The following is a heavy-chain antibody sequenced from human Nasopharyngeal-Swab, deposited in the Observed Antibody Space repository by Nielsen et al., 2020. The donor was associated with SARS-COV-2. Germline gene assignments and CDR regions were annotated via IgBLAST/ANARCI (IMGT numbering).Heavy chain of an antibody. CDR3: ARGSAMVPSDY. J-gene: IGHJ4*02. D-gene: IGHD3-10*01. CDR1: GFTFSSYG. V-gene: IGHV3-33*01. CDR2: IWYDGSNK. Sequence: GGSLRLSCAASGFTFSSYGMHWVRQAPGKGLEWVAVIWYDGSNKYYADSVKGRFTISRDNSKNTLYLQMNSLRAEDTAVYYCARGSAMVPSDYWGQGTLVTVSS.